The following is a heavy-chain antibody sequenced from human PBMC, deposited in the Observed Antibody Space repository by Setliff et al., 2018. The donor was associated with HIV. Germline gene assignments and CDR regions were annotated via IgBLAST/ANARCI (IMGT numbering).Heavy chain of an antibody. CDR3: ARGPITMIVVYFDY. CDR1: GYTFTGYY. D-gene: IGHD3-22*01. J-gene: IGHJ4*02. V-gene: IGHV1-2*02. Sequence: ASVKVSCKASGYTFTGYYIQWVRQAPGQGLEYMGWINPNSGGTNYAQKFQGRVTMTRDTSISTAYMELSRLRSDDTAVYYCARGPITMIVVYFDYWGQGTLVTVSS. CDR2: INPNSGGT.